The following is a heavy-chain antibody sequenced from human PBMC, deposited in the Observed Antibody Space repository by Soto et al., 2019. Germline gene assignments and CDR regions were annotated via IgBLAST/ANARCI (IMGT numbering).Heavy chain of an antibody. V-gene: IGHV4-34*01. Sequence: QVQLQQWGAGLLKPSDTLSLTCAVYGGSFSYYYWTWVRQPPGKGLEWIGEINHNGSASYNPSLKSRLTMSLDTSNSQFSLRLSSVTAADTAVYYCASQGYCRDLRCYRSTGFWSFDLWGRGTLVTVSS. D-gene: IGHD2-15*01. J-gene: IGHJ2*01. CDR1: GGSFSYYY. CDR3: ASQGYCRDLRCYRSTGFWSFDL. CDR2: INHNGSA.